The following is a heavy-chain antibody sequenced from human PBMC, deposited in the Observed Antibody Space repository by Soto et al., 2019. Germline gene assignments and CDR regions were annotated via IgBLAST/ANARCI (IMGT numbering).Heavy chain of an antibody. V-gene: IGHV3-7*01. CDR3: ARLNDFWSGYYYYYYMDV. J-gene: IGHJ6*03. D-gene: IGHD3-3*01. CDR1: GLTLSSFW. Sequence: GGSLRLSCAASGLTLSSFWMSWVRQAPGKGPEWVASIKGDGSEKYYVDSVRGRFTISRDNTKNSLYLQMNSLRAEDTAVYYCARLNDFWSGYYYYYYMDVWGKGTTVTVSS. CDR2: IKGDGSEK.